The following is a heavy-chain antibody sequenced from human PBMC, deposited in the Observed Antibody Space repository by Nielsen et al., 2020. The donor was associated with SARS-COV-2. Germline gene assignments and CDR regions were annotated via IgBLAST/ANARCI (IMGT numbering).Heavy chain of an antibody. J-gene: IGHJ1*01. CDR1: GFPFSDYY. Sequence: LSLTCAASGFPFSDYYMSWIRQAPGKGLEWVSYISSSGSTIYYADSVKGRFTISRDNAKNSLYLQMNSLRAEDTAVYYCASHAGEYYDSSGYFQHWGQGTLVTVSS. V-gene: IGHV3-11*01. D-gene: IGHD3-22*01. CDR2: ISSSGSTI. CDR3: ASHAGEYYDSSGYFQH.